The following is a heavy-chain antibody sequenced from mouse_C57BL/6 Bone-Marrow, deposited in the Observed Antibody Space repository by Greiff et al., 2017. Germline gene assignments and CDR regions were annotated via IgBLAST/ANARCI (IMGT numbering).Heavy chain of an antibody. J-gene: IGHJ4*01. CDR1: GYTFTSYW. CDR2: INPSNGGT. V-gene: IGHV1-53*01. CDR3: ATPIYDGYYAMDY. D-gene: IGHD2-3*01. Sequence: QVQLQQPGTELVKPGASVKLSCKASGYTFTSYWMHWVKQRPGQGLEWIGNINPSNGGTNYNEKFKSKATLTVDKSSSTAYMQLRSLTSEDSAVYYCATPIYDGYYAMDYWGQGTSVTVSS.